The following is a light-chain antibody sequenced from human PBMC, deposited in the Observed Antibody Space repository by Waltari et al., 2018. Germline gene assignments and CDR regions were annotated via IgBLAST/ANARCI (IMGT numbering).Light chain of an antibody. CDR1: KSVSSN. V-gene: IGKV3-15*01. J-gene: IGKJ5*01. Sequence: EIVMTQSPATLSVSPGERATLSCRASKSVSSNSAWYEQKPGQAPRLLIYGASTRATGIPARFSGSGSGTEFTLTISSLQSEDFAVYYCQQYNNWPITFGQGTRLEIK. CDR2: GAS. CDR3: QQYNNWPIT.